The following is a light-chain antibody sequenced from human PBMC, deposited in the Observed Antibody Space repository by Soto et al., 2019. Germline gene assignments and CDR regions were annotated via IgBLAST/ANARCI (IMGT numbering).Light chain of an antibody. V-gene: IGKV3-15*01. Sequence: IVRTKHKATLSVSPGERVTVSCRASQGIGITLAWYQQKPGQTPRLLIYGASTRATGIPARSSGSGSGTEFTLTISSLRSEDSAVYYCQQYHHWPPITFGQGTRLEIK. CDR1: QGIGIT. CDR2: GAS. J-gene: IGKJ5*01. CDR3: QQYHHWPPIT.